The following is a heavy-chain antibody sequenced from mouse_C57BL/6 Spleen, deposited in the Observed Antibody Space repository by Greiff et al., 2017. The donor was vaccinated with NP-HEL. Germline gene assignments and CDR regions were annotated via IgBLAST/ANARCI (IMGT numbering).Heavy chain of an antibody. V-gene: IGHV1-18*01. Sequence: EVQGVESGPELVKPGASVKIPCKASGYTFTDYNMDWVKQSHGKSLEWIGDINPNNGGTIYNQKFKGKATLTVDKSSSTAYMELRSLTSEDTAVYYCARGSTTVVADWYFDVWGTGTTVTVSS. CDR2: INPNNGGT. CDR1: GYTFTDYN. J-gene: IGHJ1*03. D-gene: IGHD1-1*01. CDR3: ARGSTTVVADWYFDV.